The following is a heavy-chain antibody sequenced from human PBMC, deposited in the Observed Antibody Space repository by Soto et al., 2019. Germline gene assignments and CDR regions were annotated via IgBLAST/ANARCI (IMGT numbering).Heavy chain of an antibody. D-gene: IGHD4-17*01. V-gene: IGHV3-23*01. CDR3: AKALPTVTRPGGYYYMDV. Sequence: GGSLRLSCAASGFTFSSYAMSWVRQAPGKGLEWVSAISGSGGSTYYADSVKGRFTISRDNSKNTLYLQMNSLRAEDTAVYYCAKALPTVTRPGGYYYMDVWGKGTTVTVSS. J-gene: IGHJ6*03. CDR1: GFTFSSYA. CDR2: ISGSGGST.